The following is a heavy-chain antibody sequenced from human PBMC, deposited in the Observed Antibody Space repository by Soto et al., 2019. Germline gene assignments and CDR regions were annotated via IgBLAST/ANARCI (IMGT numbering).Heavy chain of an antibody. D-gene: IGHD6-19*01. CDR1: GGSFSGYY. CDR2: INHSGST. Sequence: TSETLSLTCAVYGGSFSGYYWSWIRQPPGKGLEWIGEINHSGSTNYNPSLMSRVTISVDTSQNQFSLRLSSVIAADTAVYYCARVSVAGTRFDNWGQGTLVTVSS. CDR3: ARVSVAGTRFDN. V-gene: IGHV4-34*01. J-gene: IGHJ4*02.